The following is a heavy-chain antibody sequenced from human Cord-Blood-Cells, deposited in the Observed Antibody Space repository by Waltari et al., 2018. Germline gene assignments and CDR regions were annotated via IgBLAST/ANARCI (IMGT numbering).Heavy chain of an antibody. V-gene: IGHV3-30*18. D-gene: IGHD4-17*01. J-gene: IGHJ6*02. CDR3: AKALDYGENYYYYGMDV. Sequence: QVQLVESGGGVVQPGRSLRLSCAASGFTFSSYGMHWVRQAPGKGLEWVAVISYDGSNKYYADSVKGRFTISRDNSKNTLYLQMNSLRAEDTAVYYCAKALDYGENYYYYGMDVWGQGTTVTVSS. CDR1: GFTFSSYG. CDR2: ISYDGSNK.